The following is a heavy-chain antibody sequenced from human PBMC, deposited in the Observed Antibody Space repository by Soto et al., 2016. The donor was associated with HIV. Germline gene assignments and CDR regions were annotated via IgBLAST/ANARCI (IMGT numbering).Heavy chain of an antibody. CDR3: ARGAPMVGVAAFDI. CDR1: GFTVSSNY. Sequence: EVQLVESGGGLVQPGGSLRLSCAASGFTVSSNYMSWVRQAPGKGLEWVSIIYSGGSTYYADSVKGRFTISRDNSKNTLYLQMNSLRVEDTAVYHCARGAPMVGVAAFDIWGQGTMVTVSS. V-gene: IGHV3-66*01. D-gene: IGHD3-10*01. J-gene: IGHJ3*02. CDR2: IYSGGST.